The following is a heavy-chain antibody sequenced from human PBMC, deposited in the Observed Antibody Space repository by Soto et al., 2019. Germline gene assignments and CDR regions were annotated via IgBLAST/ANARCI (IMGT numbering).Heavy chain of an antibody. CDR3: VRALGGKKYYDSSGYYYEDY. D-gene: IGHD3-22*01. CDR2: INPSGGST. V-gene: IGHV1-46*01. Sequence: ASVKVSCKASGYTFTSYYMHWVRQAPGQGLEWMGIINPSGGSTSYAQKFQGRVTMTRDTSTSTVYMELSSLRSEDTAVYYCVRALGGKKYYDSSGYYYEDYWGQGTLVTV. J-gene: IGHJ4*02. CDR1: GYTFTSYY.